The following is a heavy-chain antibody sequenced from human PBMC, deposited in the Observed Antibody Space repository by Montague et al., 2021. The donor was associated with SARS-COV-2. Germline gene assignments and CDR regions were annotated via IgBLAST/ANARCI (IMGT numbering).Heavy chain of an antibody. CDR2: IYWDGDQ. D-gene: IGHD3-3*01. V-gene: IGHV2-5*02. CDR1: GFSLNTDGVG. CDR3: ARRYDFYRAEAFDV. J-gene: IGHJ3*01. Sequence: PALVKPTQTLTLTCVFSGFSLNTDGVGVAWIRRPPGEALEWLALIYWDGDQRYSPSLKTRVTITKDTSRNRVVLTMTNLDPVDTATYYCARRYDFYRAEAFDVWGQGTMVTVSS.